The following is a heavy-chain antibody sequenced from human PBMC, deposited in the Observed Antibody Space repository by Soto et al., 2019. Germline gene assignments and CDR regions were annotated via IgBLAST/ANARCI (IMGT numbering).Heavy chain of an antibody. Sequence: SETLSLTCTFSCGSIISGGYYWSWIRQHPGKGLEWIGYIYYSGSTYYNPSLKSRVTISVDTSKNQFSLKLSSVTAADTAVYYCARTWLPHNYFDYWGQGTLVTVSS. CDR3: ARTWLPHNYFDY. J-gene: IGHJ4*02. V-gene: IGHV4-31*03. CDR2: IYYSGST. CDR1: CGSIISGGYY. D-gene: IGHD3-22*01.